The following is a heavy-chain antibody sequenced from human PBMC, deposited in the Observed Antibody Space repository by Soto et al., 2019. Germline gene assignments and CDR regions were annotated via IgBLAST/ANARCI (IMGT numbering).Heavy chain of an antibody. Sequence: VGSLRLSCASSGFTFSDYYMSWIRQAPGKGLEWVSYISSSGSTIYYADSVKGRFTISRDNAKNSLYLQMNSLRAEDTAVYYCARDSPSAYGMDVWGQGTTVTVSS. CDR2: ISSSGSTI. CDR3: ARDSPSAYGMDV. V-gene: IGHV3-11*01. J-gene: IGHJ6*02. CDR1: GFTFSDYY. D-gene: IGHD1-26*01.